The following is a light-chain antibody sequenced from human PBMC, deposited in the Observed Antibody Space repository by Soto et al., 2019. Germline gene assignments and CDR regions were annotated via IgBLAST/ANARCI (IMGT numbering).Light chain of an antibody. Sequence: EIVLTQSPGTLSLSPGERATLSCRASLSVNSDYLAWYQQKPGQAPRLLISGASNRATGIPDRFSGSGSGTDFTLTISRLEPEDFAVYYWQQYVTSPRTFGQGTKVEIK. J-gene: IGKJ1*01. CDR2: GAS. CDR3: QQYVTSPRT. V-gene: IGKV3-20*01. CDR1: LSVNSDY.